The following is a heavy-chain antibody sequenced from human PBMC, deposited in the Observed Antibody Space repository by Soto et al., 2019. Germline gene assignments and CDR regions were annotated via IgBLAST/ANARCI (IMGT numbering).Heavy chain of an antibody. Sequence: SDTLSLTFTVSGGSISSYYWSWIRQPPGKGLRWIGYIYYSGSTNYNPSLKSRVTISVDTSKNQFSLKLSSVTAADTAVYYCAGSPITYCSGGSCYPKWEYNWFDPWGQGTLVTVFS. J-gene: IGHJ5*02. CDR3: AGSPITYCSGGSCYPKWEYNWFDP. CDR1: GGSISSYY. V-gene: IGHV4-59*13. CDR2: IYYSGST. D-gene: IGHD2-15*01.